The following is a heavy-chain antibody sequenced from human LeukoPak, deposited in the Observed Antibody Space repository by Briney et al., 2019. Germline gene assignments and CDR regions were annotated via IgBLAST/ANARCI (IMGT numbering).Heavy chain of an antibody. CDR3: ARVEGIYCSSTSCYSAETRALDY. V-gene: IGHV4-4*07. D-gene: IGHD2-2*01. Sequence: PSETLSLTCTVSGGSISSYYWSWIRQPAGKGLEWIGRIYTSGSTNYNPSLKSRVTMSVDTSKNQFSLKLSSVTAADTAVYYCARVEGIYCSSTSCYSAETRALDYWGQGTLVTVSS. J-gene: IGHJ4*02. CDR2: IYTSGST. CDR1: GGSISSYY.